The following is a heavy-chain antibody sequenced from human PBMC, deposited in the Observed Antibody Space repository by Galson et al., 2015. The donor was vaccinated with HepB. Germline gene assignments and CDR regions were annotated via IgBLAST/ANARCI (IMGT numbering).Heavy chain of an antibody. CDR2: ISWNSGSI. CDR1: GFTFDDYA. J-gene: IGHJ6*02. CDR3: AKDIRYDILTEGYGMDV. D-gene: IGHD3-9*01. V-gene: IGHV3-9*01. Sequence: SLRLSCAASGFTFDDYAMHWVRQAPGKGLEWVSGISWNSGSIGYADSVKGRFTISRDNAKNSLYLQMNSLRAEDTALYYCAKDIRYDILTEGYGMDVWGQGTTVTVPS.